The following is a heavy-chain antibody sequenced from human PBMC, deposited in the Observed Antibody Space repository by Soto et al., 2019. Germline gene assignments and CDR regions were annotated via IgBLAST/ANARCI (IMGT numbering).Heavy chain of an antibody. D-gene: IGHD4-17*01. J-gene: IGHJ3*02. CDR2: IYYSGST. CDR3: ATRLRLTTPDAFDI. Sequence: SETLSLTCTVSGGSISSYYWSWIRQPPGKGLEWIGYIYYSGSTNYNPSLKSRVTISVDTSKNQFSLKLSSVTAADTAVYYYATRLRLTTPDAFDIWGQGTMVTVSS. CDR1: GGSISSYY. V-gene: IGHV4-59*01.